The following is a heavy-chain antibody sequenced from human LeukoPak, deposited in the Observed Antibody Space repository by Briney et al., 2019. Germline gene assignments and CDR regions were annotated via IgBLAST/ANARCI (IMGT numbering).Heavy chain of an antibody. Sequence: GRSLRLSCAASGFTFDDYAMHWVRQAPGKGLEWVSGISWSSGSIGYADSVKGRFTISRDNAKNSLYLQMNSLRAEDTAVYYCARTVSSTSASDYWGQGTLVTVSS. J-gene: IGHJ4*02. D-gene: IGHD2-2*01. CDR1: GFTFDDYA. CDR3: ARTVSSTSASDY. V-gene: IGHV3-9*01. CDR2: ISWSSGSI.